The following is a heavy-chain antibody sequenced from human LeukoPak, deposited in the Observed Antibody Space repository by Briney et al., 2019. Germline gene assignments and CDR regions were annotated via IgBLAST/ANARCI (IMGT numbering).Heavy chain of an antibody. Sequence: GGTLRLSCAASGFTFSSYGMSWVRQAPGKGLEWVSAISGSGGSTYYADSVKGRFTISRDNSKNSLYLQMNSLRAEDTAVYYCARAIITFGGVIVPNYYYMDVWGKGTTVTVSS. D-gene: IGHD3-16*02. J-gene: IGHJ6*03. V-gene: IGHV3-23*01. CDR3: ARAIITFGGVIVPNYYYMDV. CDR1: GFTFSSYG. CDR2: ISGSGGST.